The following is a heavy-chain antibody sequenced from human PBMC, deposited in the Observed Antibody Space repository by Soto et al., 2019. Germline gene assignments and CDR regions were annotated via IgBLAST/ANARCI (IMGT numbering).Heavy chain of an antibody. J-gene: IGHJ5*02. CDR2: IYYSGNT. D-gene: IGHD2-21*02. CDR1: GGSISIGDYY. V-gene: IGHV4-39*01. Sequence: QLQLQESGPGLVKPSETLSLTCTVSGGSISIGDYYWTWVRQPPGKGPEWIASIYYSGNTYYYPSLKSRVTISQDTSKNQFSLKLISVTAADTAVYYCARHEVGPAFDPWGQGIQVTVSS. CDR3: ARHEVGPAFDP.